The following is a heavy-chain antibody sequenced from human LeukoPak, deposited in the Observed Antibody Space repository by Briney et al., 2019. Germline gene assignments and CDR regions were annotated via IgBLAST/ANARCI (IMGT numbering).Heavy chain of an antibody. J-gene: IGHJ4*02. D-gene: IGHD1-7*01. Sequence: ASVKVSCKASGYTFTGYYMHWVRQAPGQGLEWMGRINPNSGGTNYAQKFQGRVTMTRDTSISTAYMELSSLRSDDTAVYYCARGQGLTGTTSDFDYWGQGTLVTVSS. CDR1: GYTFTGYY. V-gene: IGHV1-2*06. CDR2: INPNSGGT. CDR3: ARGQGLTGTTSDFDY.